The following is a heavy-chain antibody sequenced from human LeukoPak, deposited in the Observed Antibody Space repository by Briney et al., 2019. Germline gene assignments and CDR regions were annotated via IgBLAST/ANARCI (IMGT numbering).Heavy chain of an antibody. CDR3: ARTYNSGWYFDY. CDR2: ISSSGSTI. J-gene: IGHJ4*02. Sequence: GGSLRLSCAASGFTFSSYEMNWVRQAPGKGLEWVSYISSSGSTIYYADSVKGRFTISRDNAKNSLYLQMDSLRDDDTAVYYCARTYNSGWYFDYWGQGTLVTVSS. V-gene: IGHV3-48*03. CDR1: GFTFSSYE. D-gene: IGHD6-19*01.